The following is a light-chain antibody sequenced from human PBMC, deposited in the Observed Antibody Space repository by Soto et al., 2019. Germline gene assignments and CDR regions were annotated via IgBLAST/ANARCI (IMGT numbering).Light chain of an antibody. J-gene: IGLJ3*02. CDR1: SSNIGAGYD. CDR2: GNN. Sequence: QLVLTQPPSVSGAPGQRVTISCTGNSSNIGAGYDVHWYQQLPGTAPKLFIYGNNNRPSGVPDRFSGSKSGTSASLAITGLQAEDETDYYCQSYDSSLSAWVFGGGTKLTVL. V-gene: IGLV1-40*01. CDR3: QSYDSSLSAWV.